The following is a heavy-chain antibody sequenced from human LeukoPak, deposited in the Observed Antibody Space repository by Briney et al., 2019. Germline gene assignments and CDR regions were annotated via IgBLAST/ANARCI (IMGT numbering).Heavy chain of an antibody. CDR2: IKSKTDGGTT. Sequence: KTGGSLRLSCAASGFTFSNAWMSWVRQAPGMGLEWVGRIKSKTDGGTTDYAAPVKGRFTISRDDSKNTLYLQMNSLKTEDTAVYYCTTGYYDSSGYPVYYYYYYMDVWGKGTTVTVSS. D-gene: IGHD3-22*01. V-gene: IGHV3-15*01. J-gene: IGHJ6*03. CDR1: GFTFSNAW. CDR3: TTGYYDSSGYPVYYYYYYMDV.